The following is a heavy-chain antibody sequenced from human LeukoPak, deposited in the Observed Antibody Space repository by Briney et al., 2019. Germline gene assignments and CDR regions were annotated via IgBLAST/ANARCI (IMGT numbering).Heavy chain of an antibody. CDR2: IYYSGST. CDR1: GGSINSYY. CDR3: ARAYYYGSGSWYFDP. Sequence: SETLSLTCTVSGGSINSYYWSWIRQPPGKGLEWIGYIYYSGSTNYNPSLKSRVTISVDTSKNQFSLKLSSVTAADTAVYYCARAYYYGSGSWYFDPWGQGTLVTVSS. D-gene: IGHD3-10*01. V-gene: IGHV4-59*08. J-gene: IGHJ5*02.